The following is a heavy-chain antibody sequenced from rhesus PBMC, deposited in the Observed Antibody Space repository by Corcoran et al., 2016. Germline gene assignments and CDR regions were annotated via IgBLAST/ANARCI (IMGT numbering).Heavy chain of an antibody. CDR3: ARSLTLDY. D-gene: IGHD2-15*01. Sequence: QVTLKESGPAVVKPTQTLTRTCTTSGFSLRSPDMRAHWIRQSPGKALDWLALIDWNNVKEYSTCLKTRLTILQDTAKNQVVLIMTHMDPMDTATYYCARSLTLDYWGQGVLVTVSS. CDR2: IDWNNVK. CDR1: GFSLRSPDMR. V-gene: IGHV2S2*01. J-gene: IGHJ4*01.